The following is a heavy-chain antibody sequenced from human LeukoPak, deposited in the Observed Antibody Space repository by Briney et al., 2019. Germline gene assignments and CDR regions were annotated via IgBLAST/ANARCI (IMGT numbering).Heavy chain of an antibody. CDR1: GFTVRSNY. CDR2: MYSGGST. V-gene: IGHV3-53*01. Sequence: QPGGSLRLSCTASGFTVRSNYMSWVRQSPRKGLEWVSIMYSGGSTDYADSVKGRFTMSRDNSKNTLYLQMNSLRAEDTAVYYCANSYGDYSHFDYWGQGTLVTVSS. D-gene: IGHD4-17*01. CDR3: ANSYGDYSHFDY. J-gene: IGHJ4*02.